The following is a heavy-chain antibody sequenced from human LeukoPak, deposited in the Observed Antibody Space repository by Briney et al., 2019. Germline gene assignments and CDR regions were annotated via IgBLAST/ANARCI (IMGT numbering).Heavy chain of an antibody. V-gene: IGHV4-39*07. CDR1: YGSISDISYY. Sequence: SETLSLTCTVSYGSISDISYYWGWIRQPPGKGLEWIGSIYYSGRTYYNSSLKSRVTISVDTSKNQISLKLNSVTAADTAVYYCGRDSRGPDYWGQGTLVTVSS. D-gene: IGHD3-22*01. CDR3: GRDSRGPDY. CDR2: IYYSGRT. J-gene: IGHJ4*02.